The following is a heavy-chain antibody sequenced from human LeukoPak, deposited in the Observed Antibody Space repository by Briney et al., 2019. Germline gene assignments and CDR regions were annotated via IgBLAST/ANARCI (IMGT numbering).Heavy chain of an antibody. Sequence: PSETLSLTCAVSGYSISSGYYWGWIRQPPRKGLEWIGSIYHSGSTYYNPSLKSRVTISVDTSKNQFSLKLSSVTAADTAVYYCARSSNWFDPWGQGTLVTVSS. V-gene: IGHV4-38-2*01. J-gene: IGHJ5*02. CDR1: GYSISSGYY. CDR2: IYHSGST. CDR3: ARSSNWFDP. D-gene: IGHD6-6*01.